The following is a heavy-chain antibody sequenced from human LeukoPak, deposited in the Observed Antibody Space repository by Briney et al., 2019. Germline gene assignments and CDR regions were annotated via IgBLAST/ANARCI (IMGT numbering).Heavy chain of an antibody. V-gene: IGHV3-21*01. CDR1: GFTFSSYS. CDR3: ARGQLLGYCSGGSCPTFLDY. CDR2: ISSSSSYI. J-gene: IGHJ4*02. D-gene: IGHD2-15*01. Sequence: GGSLRLSCAASGFTFSSYSMNWVRQAPGKGLEWVSSISSSSSYIYYADSVKGRFTISRGNAKNSLYLQMNSLRAEDTAVYYCARGQLLGYCSGGSCPTFLDYWGQGTLVTVSS.